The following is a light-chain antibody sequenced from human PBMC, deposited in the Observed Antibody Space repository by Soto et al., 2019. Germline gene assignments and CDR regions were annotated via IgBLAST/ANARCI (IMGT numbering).Light chain of an antibody. CDR3: QQRSSWPPT. CDR2: DAC. Sequence: EIVLTQSPATLSLSPGERATLSCRASQSVSSYLAWYQQRPGQAPRLLIYDACNRATGVPARFSGRGSGTDFTLTISSLEPEDFAVYYCQQRSSWPPTFGQGTQLEIK. J-gene: IGKJ5*01. V-gene: IGKV3-11*01. CDR1: QSVSSY.